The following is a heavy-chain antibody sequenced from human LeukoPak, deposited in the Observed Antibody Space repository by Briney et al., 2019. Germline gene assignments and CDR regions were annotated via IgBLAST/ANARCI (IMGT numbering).Heavy chain of an antibody. CDR3: ARDPYYYDSSGYYLNNWFDP. Sequence: ASVKVSCKASGYTFTGYYVHWVRQAPGQGLEWMGWINPNSGGTNYAQKFQGRVTMTRDTSSSTAYMELSRLRSDDTAVYYCARDPYYYDSSGYYLNNWFDPWGQGTLVTVSS. CDR1: GYTFTGYY. J-gene: IGHJ5*02. CDR2: INPNSGGT. V-gene: IGHV1-2*02. D-gene: IGHD3-22*01.